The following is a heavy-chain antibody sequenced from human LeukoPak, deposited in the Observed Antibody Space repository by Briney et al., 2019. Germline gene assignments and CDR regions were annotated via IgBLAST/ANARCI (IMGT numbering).Heavy chain of an antibody. CDR3: ARVYNSGLYTPPSFDY. CDR1: GFTFSSYD. D-gene: IGHD6-19*01. CDR2: ISGSGGST. J-gene: IGHJ4*02. V-gene: IGHV3-23*01. Sequence: SGGSLRLSCAASGFTFSSYDMNWVRQAPGKGLEWVSIISGSGGSTYYGDSVKGRFTISRDNSKNTLYLEMNSLRAEDTAVYYCARVYNSGLYTPPSFDYWGQGTLVTVSS.